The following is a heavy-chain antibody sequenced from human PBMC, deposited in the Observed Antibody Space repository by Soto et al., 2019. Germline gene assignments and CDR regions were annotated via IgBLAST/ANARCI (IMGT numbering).Heavy chain of an antibody. Sequence: PGGSLRLSCAASGFTFSPYSMNWVRQAPGKGLEWISYISSSSTTIYYADSVKGRFTISRDNAENSLHLRMNSLRDEDTAVYYCARDSGWSGLDVWGQGTTVTVSS. CDR2: ISSSSTTI. D-gene: IGHD3-3*01. CDR1: GFTFSPYS. V-gene: IGHV3-48*02. J-gene: IGHJ6*02. CDR3: ARDSGWSGLDV.